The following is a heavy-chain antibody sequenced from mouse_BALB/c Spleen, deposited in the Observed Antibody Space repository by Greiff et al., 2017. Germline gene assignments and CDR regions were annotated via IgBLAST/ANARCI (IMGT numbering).Heavy chain of an antibody. CDR3: AREGGLDY. J-gene: IGHJ2*01. CDR2: ISSGGST. CDR1: GFTFSSYA. V-gene: IGHV5-6-5*01. Sequence: EVMLVESGGGLVKPGGSLKLSCAASGFTFSSYAMSWVRQTPEKRLEWVASISSGGSTYYPDSVKGRFTISRDNARNILYLQMSSLRSEDTAMYYCAREGGLDYWGQGTTLTVSS. D-gene: IGHD1-1*02.